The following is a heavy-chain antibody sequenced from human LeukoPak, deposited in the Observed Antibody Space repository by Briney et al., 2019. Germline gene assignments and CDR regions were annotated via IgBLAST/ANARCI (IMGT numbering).Heavy chain of an antibody. V-gene: IGHV3-30*18. CDR1: GFTFSSYG. CDR2: ISYDGSNK. J-gene: IGHJ4*02. D-gene: IGHD6-19*01. CDR3: ANIAVAVGRYFDY. Sequence: GGSLRLSCAASGFTFSSYGMHWVRQAPGKGLEWVAVISYDGSNKYYADSVKGRFTISRDNSKNTLYLQMNSLRAEDTAVYYCANIAVAVGRYFDYWGQGTLVTVSS.